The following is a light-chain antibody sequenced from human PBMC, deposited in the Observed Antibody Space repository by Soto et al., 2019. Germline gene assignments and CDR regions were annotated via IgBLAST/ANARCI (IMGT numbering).Light chain of an antibody. CDR1: SSNIGSEN. Sequence: QSVLPQPPSASGTPGQRVTISCSGGSSNIGSENVNWYQHLPGTAPKLLIYANNQRPSGVPDRFSASKSGTSASLAISGLQSDDEADYYCASLDATLYVFGTGTKLTVL. CDR2: ANN. J-gene: IGLJ1*01. CDR3: ASLDATLYV. V-gene: IGLV1-44*01.